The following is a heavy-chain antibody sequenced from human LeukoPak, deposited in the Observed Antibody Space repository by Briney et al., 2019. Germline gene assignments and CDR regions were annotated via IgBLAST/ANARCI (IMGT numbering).Heavy chain of an antibody. D-gene: IGHD2/OR15-2a*01. Sequence: ETLSLTCTVSGGSISSGSYYWVWIRQPPGKGLEWIGTIYYSGTTYYNPSLKSRVTISVDTSKNQFSLRLSSVTAADTAVYYCARYYEGAFDIWGQGTMVTVSS. CDR2: IYYSGTT. CDR3: ARYYEGAFDI. J-gene: IGHJ3*02. V-gene: IGHV4-39*07. CDR1: GGSISSGSYY.